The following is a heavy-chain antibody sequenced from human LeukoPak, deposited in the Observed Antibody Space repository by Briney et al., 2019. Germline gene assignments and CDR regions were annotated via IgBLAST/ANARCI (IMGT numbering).Heavy chain of an antibody. CDR1: GYTFTSYD. V-gene: IGHV1-8*01. CDR2: MNPNSGNT. CDR3: ARAEDSSPYYYYMDV. J-gene: IGHJ6*03. Sequence: GASVKVSCKASGYTFTSYDINWVLQATGQGLEWMGWMNPNSGNTGYAQKFQGRVTMTRNTSISTAYMELGSLRSEDTAVYYCARAEDSSPYYYYMDVWGKGTTVTVSS. D-gene: IGHD6-13*01.